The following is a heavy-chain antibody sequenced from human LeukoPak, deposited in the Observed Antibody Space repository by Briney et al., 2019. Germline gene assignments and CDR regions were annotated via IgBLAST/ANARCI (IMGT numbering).Heavy chain of an antibody. CDR1: GGTFSSYS. CDR2: IIPIFDTA. J-gene: IGHJ6*02. D-gene: IGHD1-26*01. CDR3: ARISLGAIWGYYYGMDV. V-gene: IGHV1-69*13. Sequence: SVKVSCKASGGTFSSYSISWVRQAPGQGLEWMGGIIPIFDTANYAQKFQGRVTITADESTSTAYMELSSLRSEDTAVFYCARISLGAIWGYYYGMDVWGQGTTVTVSS.